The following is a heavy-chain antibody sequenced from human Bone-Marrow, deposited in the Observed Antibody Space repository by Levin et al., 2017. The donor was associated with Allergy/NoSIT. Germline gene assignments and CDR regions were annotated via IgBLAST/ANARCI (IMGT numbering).Heavy chain of an antibody. Sequence: PSETLSLTCAASGFNFASYGMNWVRQAPGKGLEWVSSISGTGRHIYLADSLKGRFTISRDNAKNSLSLQMNNLRVEDTAVYYCVKDEGPFSSSFAFDCWGQGALVTVSS. D-gene: IGHD2-2*01. CDR2: ISGTGRHI. J-gene: IGHJ4*02. CDR1: GFNFASYG. V-gene: IGHV3-21*01. CDR3: VKDEGPFSSSFAFDC.